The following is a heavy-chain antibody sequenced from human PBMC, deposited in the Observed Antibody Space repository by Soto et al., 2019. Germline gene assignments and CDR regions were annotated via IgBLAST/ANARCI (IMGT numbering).Heavy chain of an antibody. Sequence: QVQLVQSGAEVKKPGASVKVSCKASGYTFTSYGISWVRQAPGQGLEWMGWISAYNGNTNYAQKLQGRVTMTTDTSTSTAYMELRSLRSDDTAVYYCARETWGYTAMDPYGMDVWGQGTTVTVSS. V-gene: IGHV1-18*01. J-gene: IGHJ6*02. D-gene: IGHD5-18*01. CDR3: ARETWGYTAMDPYGMDV. CDR2: ISAYNGNT. CDR1: GYTFTSYG.